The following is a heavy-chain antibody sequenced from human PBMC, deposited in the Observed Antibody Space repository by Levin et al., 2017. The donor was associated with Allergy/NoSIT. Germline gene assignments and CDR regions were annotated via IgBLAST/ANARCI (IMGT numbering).Heavy chain of an antibody. V-gene: IGHV4-39*01. CDR2: ISYSGNT. CDR1: GDSIIGSDDF. J-gene: IGHJ4*02. CDR3: ARVRGSRAYGADFDS. Sequence: PSETLSLTCSVSGDSIIGSDDFWGWIRQPPGEGLEWIGSISYSGNTYYNASLQSRVTIAVDTSRYQFFLKLMSLTAADTAVYFCARVRGSRAYGADFDSWGQGTLVTVSS. D-gene: IGHD5-12*01.